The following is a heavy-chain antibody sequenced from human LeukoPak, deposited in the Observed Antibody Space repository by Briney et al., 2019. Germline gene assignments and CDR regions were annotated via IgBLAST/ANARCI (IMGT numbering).Heavy chain of an antibody. J-gene: IGHJ4*02. V-gene: IGHV3-23*01. D-gene: IGHD5-24*01. CDR2: ISSSGGST. Sequence: GGSLRLSCAASGFTFSSYAMSWVRQAPGKGLEWVSSISSSGGSTYYADSVKGRFTISRDTSKNTLYLQMSSLRPEDTAVYYCARDAKQLPYWGQGTLVTVSS. CDR3: ARDAKQLPY. CDR1: GFTFSSYA.